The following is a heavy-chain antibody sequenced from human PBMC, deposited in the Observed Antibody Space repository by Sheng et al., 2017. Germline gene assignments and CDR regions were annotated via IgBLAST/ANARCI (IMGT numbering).Heavy chain of an antibody. V-gene: IGHV1-69*02. D-gene: IGHD1-1*01. Sequence: QVQLVQSGAEVKKPGSSVKVSCKASGGTFSSYTISWVRQAPGQGLEWMGRIIPILGIANYAQKFQGRVTITADKSTSTAYMELSSLRSEDTAVYYCARPTTGTTDYAFDIWGQGTMVTVSS. CDR1: GGTFSSYT. J-gene: IGHJ3*02. CDR3: ARPTTGTTDYAFDI. CDR2: IIPILGIA.